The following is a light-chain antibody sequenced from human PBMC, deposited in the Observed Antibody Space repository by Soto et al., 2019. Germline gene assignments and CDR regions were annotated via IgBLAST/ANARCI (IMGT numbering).Light chain of an antibody. J-gene: IGKJ2*01. CDR3: QQYNSYSYT. V-gene: IGKV1-5*01. CDR1: QSISSW. CDR2: DAS. Sequence: DIQMTQSPSTLSGSVGDRVTITCGASQSISSWLAWYQQKPGKAPKVLIYDASSLESGVPSRFSGSGSGTEITLTISSLQPDDFATYDCQQYNSYSYTFGQGTKVDI.